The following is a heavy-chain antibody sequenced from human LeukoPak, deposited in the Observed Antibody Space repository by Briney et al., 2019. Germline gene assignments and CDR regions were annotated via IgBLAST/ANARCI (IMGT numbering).Heavy chain of an antibody. D-gene: IGHD3-22*01. Sequence: SETLSLTCTVSGGSISSYYWSWIRQPAGKGLEWIGRIYISGSGSTNYNPSLKSRVTMSVDTSKNQFSLKLTSVTAADTALYYCARWYFDNSGDYYEDYWGQGTLITVSS. CDR3: ARWYFDNSGDYYEDY. CDR1: GGSISSYY. V-gene: IGHV4-4*07. CDR2: IYISGSGST. J-gene: IGHJ4*02.